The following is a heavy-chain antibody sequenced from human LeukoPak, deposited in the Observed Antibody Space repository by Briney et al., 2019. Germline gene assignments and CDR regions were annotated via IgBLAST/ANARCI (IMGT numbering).Heavy chain of an antibody. V-gene: IGHV3-23*01. J-gene: IGHJ4*02. Sequence: PGASLRLSCAASGFTFSSYAMNWVRQAPGKGLEWVSAISGSGGSTYYADSVKGRFTISRDNSKNTLYLQMNSLRAEDTAVYYCAGRISLAAAADYWGQGTLVTVSS. CDR2: ISGSGGST. CDR1: GFTFSSYA. D-gene: IGHD6-13*01. CDR3: AGRISLAAAADY.